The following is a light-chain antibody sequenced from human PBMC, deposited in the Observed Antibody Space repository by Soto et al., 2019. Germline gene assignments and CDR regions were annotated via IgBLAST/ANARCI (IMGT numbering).Light chain of an antibody. J-gene: IGKJ2*01. CDR1: QNIGTS. Sequence: DIQMTQSPSSLSASVGDRVTITCRASQNIGTSLNWYQQKPGKAPTALIYKASTMQGGVPSRFSGSGYGTDFTLTISSLQPEDSATYYCQQSYSSLVYNFGPGTNLEIK. CDR2: KAS. V-gene: IGKV1-39*01. CDR3: QQSYSSLVYN.